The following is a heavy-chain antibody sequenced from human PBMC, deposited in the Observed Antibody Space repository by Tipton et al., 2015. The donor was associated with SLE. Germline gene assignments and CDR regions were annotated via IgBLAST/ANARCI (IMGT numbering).Heavy chain of an antibody. CDR3: ARGGASSKWLDP. CDR1: GDSISNNY. D-gene: IGHD6-6*01. J-gene: IGHJ5*02. CDR2: IYTSGTT. V-gene: IGHV4-4*07. Sequence: TLSLTCSVSGDSISNNYWGWIRQPAGKGLEWIGRIYTSGTTNYNPSLKRRVTISVDTSKNQFSLKLTSVTAADTAVYYCARGGASSKWLDPWGQGILVTVSS.